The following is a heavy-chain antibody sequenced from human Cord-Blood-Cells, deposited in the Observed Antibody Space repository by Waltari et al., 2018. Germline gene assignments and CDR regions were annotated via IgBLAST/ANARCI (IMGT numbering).Heavy chain of an antibody. Sequence: QVQLVQSGAEVKKPGSSVKVSCKASGGTFSSYAISWVRQAPGQGLEWMGGIIAIFGTTNYEQKFQGRVTITADESTSTAYMELSSLRSEDTAVYYCAGPTTVTSDYYYYYMDVWGKGTTVTVSS. J-gene: IGHJ6*03. D-gene: IGHD4-4*01. CDR3: AGPTTVTSDYYYYYMDV. CDR2: IIAIFGTT. CDR1: GGTFSSYA. V-gene: IGHV1-69*01.